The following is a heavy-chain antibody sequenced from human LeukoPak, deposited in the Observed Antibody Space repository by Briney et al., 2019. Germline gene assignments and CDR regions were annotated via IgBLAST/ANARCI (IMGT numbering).Heavy chain of an antibody. Sequence: SETLSLTCTVSGGSISSYYWSWIRQPPGKGLEWIGYIYYSGSTNYNPSLKSRVTISVDTSKNQFSLKLSSVTAADTAVYYCAREVGVRYFDLADAFDIWGQGTMVTVSS. CDR1: GGSISSYY. CDR2: IYYSGST. J-gene: IGHJ3*02. V-gene: IGHV4-59*01. CDR3: AREVGVRYFDLADAFDI. D-gene: IGHD3-9*01.